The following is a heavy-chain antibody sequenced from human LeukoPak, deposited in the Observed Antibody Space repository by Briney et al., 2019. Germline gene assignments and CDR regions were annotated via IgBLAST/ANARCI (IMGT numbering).Heavy chain of an antibody. CDR3: AREKRRGQRMYDYVRGSYRQENDAFDI. CDR2: IKQDGGEK. J-gene: IGHJ3*02. V-gene: IGHV3-7*01. D-gene: IGHD3-16*02. Sequence: PGGSLRLSCAASGFIFSNYWMTWVRHAPGKGLEWVATIKQDGGEKYYVGSVKGRVTISRDNAKNSLYLQMNSLRAEDTAVYYCAREKRRGQRMYDYVRGSYRQENDAFDIWGQGTMVTVSS. CDR1: GFIFSNYW.